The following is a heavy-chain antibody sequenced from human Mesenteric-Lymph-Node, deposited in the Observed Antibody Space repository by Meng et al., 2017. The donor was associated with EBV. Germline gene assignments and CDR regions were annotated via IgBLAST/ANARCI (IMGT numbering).Heavy chain of an antibody. CDR3: ARDDYGDLPLDY. J-gene: IGHJ4*02. D-gene: IGHD4-17*01. CDR1: GYTFTGYY. V-gene: IGHV1-2*04. CDR2: INPNSGGT. Sequence: QLGQYEAEAKKPGASVKVSCRASGYTFTGYYVHWVRQAPGQGLEWMGWINPNSGGTNYAQKFQGWVTMTRDTSINTAYMELSRLRSDDTAVYYCARDDYGDLPLDYWGQGTLVTVSS.